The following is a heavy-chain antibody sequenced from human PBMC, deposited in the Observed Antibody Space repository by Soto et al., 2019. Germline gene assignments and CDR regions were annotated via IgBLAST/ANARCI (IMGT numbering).Heavy chain of an antibody. Sequence: ASVKVSCKASGGTFSSYAISWVRQAPGQGLEWMGEIIPIFGTANYAQKFQGRVTITADESTSTAYMELSSLRSEDTAVYYCASGTVGYFFDSSGWPLIFDRWGQGTPVTVSS. D-gene: IGHD3-22*01. CDR3: ASGTVGYFFDSSGWPLIFDR. CDR1: GGTFSSYA. J-gene: IGHJ1*01. V-gene: IGHV1-69*13. CDR2: IIPIFGTA.